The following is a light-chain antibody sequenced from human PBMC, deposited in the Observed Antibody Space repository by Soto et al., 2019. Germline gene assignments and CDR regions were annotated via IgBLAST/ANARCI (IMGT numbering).Light chain of an antibody. CDR1: QTISSN. J-gene: IGKJ4*01. Sequence: EILMTQSPATLSVSPGERATLSCRASQTISSNLAWYQHKPGQAPRLLFYGASNRATGIPARFTGSGSGTEFTLTISSLQSEDFADYSCQQYDSWPPTFGGGTKVDIK. CDR2: GAS. V-gene: IGKV3-15*01. CDR3: QQYDSWPPT.